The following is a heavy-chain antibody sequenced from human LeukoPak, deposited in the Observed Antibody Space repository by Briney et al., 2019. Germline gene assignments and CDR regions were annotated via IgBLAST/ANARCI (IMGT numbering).Heavy chain of an antibody. Sequence: PGGSLRLSCAASGFTFSSYWVHWVRQAPGKGLVWVSRIKSDGSTRYADSVKGRFTISRDNAKNTVSLQVNSLRAEDTGVYYCARAPSEIGGYYPEYFRHWGQGTLVTVSP. V-gene: IGHV3-74*01. CDR2: IKSDGST. CDR3: ARAPSEIGGYYPEYFRH. D-gene: IGHD3-22*01. J-gene: IGHJ1*01. CDR1: GFTFSSYW.